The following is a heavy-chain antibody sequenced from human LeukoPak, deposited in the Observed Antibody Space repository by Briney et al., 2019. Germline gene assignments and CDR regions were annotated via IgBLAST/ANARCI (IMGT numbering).Heavy chain of an antibody. Sequence: PSETLSLTCTVSGGSISSYYWSWIRQPPGKGLEWIGYIYYSGSTNYNPSLKSRVTISVDTSKNQFSLKLSSVTAADTAVYYCAREGRAARYRWFDPWGQGTLVTVSS. D-gene: IGHD6-6*01. J-gene: IGHJ5*02. CDR2: IYYSGST. CDR1: GGSISSYY. V-gene: IGHV4-59*01. CDR3: AREGRAARYRWFDP.